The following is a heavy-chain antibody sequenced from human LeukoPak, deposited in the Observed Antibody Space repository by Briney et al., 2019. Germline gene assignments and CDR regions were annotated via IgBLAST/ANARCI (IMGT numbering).Heavy chain of an antibody. D-gene: IGHD6-19*01. V-gene: IGHV1-3*01. J-gene: IGHJ5*02. CDR1: GFTFTTYT. CDR2: INAANGNT. CDR3: ARGAPIRVAVAATFDP. Sequence: ASVKVSCKTSGFTFTTYTMHWVRQAPGQRLEWMGWINAANGNTQYSQKFQGRVTITRDTSASTAYMELSSLRSEDTAEYYCARGAPIRVAVAATFDPWGQGTLVTVPS.